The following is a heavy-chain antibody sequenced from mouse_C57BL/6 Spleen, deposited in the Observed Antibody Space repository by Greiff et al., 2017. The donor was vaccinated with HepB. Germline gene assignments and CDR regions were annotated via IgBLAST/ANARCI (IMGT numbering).Heavy chain of an antibody. CDR3: ARDGGPDYPWFAY. CDR1: GFTFSSYA. J-gene: IGHJ3*01. CDR2: ISDGGSYT. D-gene: IGHD2-4*01. Sequence: DVKLVESGGGLVKPGGSLKLSCAASGFTFSSYAMSWVRQTPEKRLEWVATISDGGSYTYYPDNVKGRFTISRDNAKNNLYLQMSHLKSEDTAMYYCARDGGPDYPWFAYWGQGTLVTVSA. V-gene: IGHV5-4*01.